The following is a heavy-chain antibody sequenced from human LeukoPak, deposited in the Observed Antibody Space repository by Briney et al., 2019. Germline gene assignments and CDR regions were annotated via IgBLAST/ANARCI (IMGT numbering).Heavy chain of an antibody. CDR3: ARDSALGAFENY. CDR2: ISYSGST. V-gene: IGHV4-30-4*07. J-gene: IGHJ4*02. D-gene: IGHD3-10*01. CDR1: GGSISSGGYS. Sequence: SQTLSLTCAVSGGSISSGGYSWSWIRQPPGKGLEWIGYISYSGSTYNNPSLKSRVSISVDTSKNQFSLKLSSVTAADTAVYYCARDSALGAFENYWGQGTLVTVSS.